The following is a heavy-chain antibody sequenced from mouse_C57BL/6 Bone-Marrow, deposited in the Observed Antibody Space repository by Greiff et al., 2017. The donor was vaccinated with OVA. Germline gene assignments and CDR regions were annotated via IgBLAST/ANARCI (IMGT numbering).Heavy chain of an antibody. CDR3: AMYYYGSTSYWYFDV. CDR1: GYTFTDYN. J-gene: IGHJ1*03. D-gene: IGHD1-1*01. V-gene: IGHV1-22*01. CDR2: INPNNGGT. Sequence: EVQLKQSGPELVKPGASVKMSCKASGYTFTDYNMHWVKQSHGKSLEWIGYINPNNGGTSYNQKFKGKATLTVNKSSSTVYMELRSRTSEDSAVYYCAMYYYGSTSYWYFDVWGTGTTVTVSS.